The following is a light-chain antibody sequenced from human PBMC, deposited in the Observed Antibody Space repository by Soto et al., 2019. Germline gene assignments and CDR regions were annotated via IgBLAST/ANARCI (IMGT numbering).Light chain of an antibody. CDR2: GAS. CDR1: QSVSNNY. V-gene: IGKV3-20*01. J-gene: IGKJ1*01. Sequence: EIVLTQSPGTLSLSPGERATLSCRASQSVSNNYLAWCQQKPGQAPSLLIFGASNRAPDIPDRFSGSGSGTDFTLTISRLEPEDFAVYFCQQYGSSVKTFGQGTKVDIK. CDR3: QQYGSSVKT.